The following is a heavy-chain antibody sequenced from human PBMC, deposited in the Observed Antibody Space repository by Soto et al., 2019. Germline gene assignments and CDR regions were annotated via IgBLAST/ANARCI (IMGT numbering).Heavy chain of an antibody. D-gene: IGHD6-19*01. V-gene: IGHV4-30-2*01. Sequence: QLQLQESGSGLVKPSQTLSLTCAVSGGSISSGGYSWSWIRQPPGKGLELIGYIYHSGSTYYNPSLKSRVTISVDRSKNQFSLRLSSVTAADTAVYYCARSSGWYGEFDYWGQGTLVTVSS. CDR1: GGSISSGGYS. CDR2: IYHSGST. J-gene: IGHJ4*02. CDR3: ARSSGWYGEFDY.